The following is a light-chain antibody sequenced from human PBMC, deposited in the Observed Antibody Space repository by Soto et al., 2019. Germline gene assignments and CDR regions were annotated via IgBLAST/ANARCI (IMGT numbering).Light chain of an antibody. CDR2: GVS. CDR1: QSVSSNY. V-gene: IGKV3-20*01. J-gene: IGKJ1*01. CDR3: QQYGNSPCT. Sequence: EIVLTQSPGTLSLSPGERATLSCRASQSVSSNYLAWYQQKPGQAPRLLIYGVSSRATGIPDRFSGSGSGTDFTLTISRLEPEDFEVYYCQQYGNSPCTFGQGTKVEIK.